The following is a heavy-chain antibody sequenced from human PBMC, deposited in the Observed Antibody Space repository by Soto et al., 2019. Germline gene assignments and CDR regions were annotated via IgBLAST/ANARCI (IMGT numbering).Heavy chain of an antibody. CDR1: GFSLSTSGVG. CDR3: AHKYYGDWYFDL. Sequence: QITLKESGPTLVKPTQTRTLTCTFSGFSLSTSGVGVGWIRQPPGKALEWLALIYWDDDKRYSPSLKSRLTSAKDTSKNQVVLTMNNMNPVDTATYYCAHKYYGDWYFDLWGRGTLVTVSS. J-gene: IGHJ2*01. CDR2: IYWDDDK. V-gene: IGHV2-5*02. D-gene: IGHD4-17*01.